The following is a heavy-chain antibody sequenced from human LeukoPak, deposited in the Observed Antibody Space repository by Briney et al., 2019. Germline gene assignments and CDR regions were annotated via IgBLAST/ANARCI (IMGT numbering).Heavy chain of an antibody. V-gene: IGHV3-23*01. D-gene: IGHD2-2*01. CDR1: GFTFSSYG. Sequence: GGSLRLSCAASGFTFSSYGMSWVRQAPGKGLEWVSAISGSGGSTYYADSVKGRFIISRDNSKNTLYLQMNSLRAEDTAVYYCAKAQYCSSTSCDFFDYWGQGTLVTVSS. CDR3: AKAQYCSSTSCDFFDY. CDR2: ISGSGGST. J-gene: IGHJ4*02.